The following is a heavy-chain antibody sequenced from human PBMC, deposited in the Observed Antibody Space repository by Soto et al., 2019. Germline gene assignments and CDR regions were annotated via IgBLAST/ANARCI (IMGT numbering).Heavy chain of an antibody. D-gene: IGHD6-6*01. CDR3: ASGDSSSGLAP. J-gene: IGHJ5*02. Sequence: QVQVVQSGTEVKKPGASVKVSCKASGYTFTNYGISWVRQAPGQGLEWMGWISAYNGNTHYAQTFQGRVTLTTDTSTTTAYMELRSLRSDDTAAYYCASGDSSSGLAPWGQGTLVTVSS. CDR2: ISAYNGNT. CDR1: GYTFTNYG. V-gene: IGHV1-18*01.